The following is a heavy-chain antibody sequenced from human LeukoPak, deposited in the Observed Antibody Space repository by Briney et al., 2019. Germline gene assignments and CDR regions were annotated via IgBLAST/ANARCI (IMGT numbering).Heavy chain of an antibody. D-gene: IGHD2-2*01. CDR2: ISYDGSNK. J-gene: IGHJ4*02. V-gene: IGHV3-30-3*01. CDR3: ARAANIIVVVPAAIDY. Sequence: QTGGSLRLSYAASGFTLSSYAMHWVRQAPGKGLEWVAVISYDGSNKYYADSVKGRFTISRDNSKNTLYLQMNSLRAEDTAVYYCARAANIIVVVPAAIDYWGQGTLVTVSS. CDR1: GFTLSSYA.